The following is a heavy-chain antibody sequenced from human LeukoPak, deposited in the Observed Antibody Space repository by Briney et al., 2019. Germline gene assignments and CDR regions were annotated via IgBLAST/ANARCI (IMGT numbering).Heavy chain of an antibody. CDR2: ISGGGETT. J-gene: IGHJ4*02. CDR1: GFTFNNYA. D-gene: IGHD4-17*01. V-gene: IGHV3-23*01. CDR3: ARDYADYVGYFFFDY. Sequence: GGSRGPSCEAPGFTFNNYAMNWVGQAPGKGLEWASSISGGGETTYYADSAKGRFTISRDNSQNTLYLQMNSLRAEDTAVYYCARDYADYVGYFFFDYWGQGTLVTVSS.